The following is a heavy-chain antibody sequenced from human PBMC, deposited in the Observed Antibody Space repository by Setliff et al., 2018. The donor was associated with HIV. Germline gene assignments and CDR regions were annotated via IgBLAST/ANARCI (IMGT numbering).Heavy chain of an antibody. Sequence: PGGSLRLSCAASGFTFSIYAIHWVRQAPGKGLEWVAVISYDGSDKYYADSVKGRFTISRDNSKNTLYLQMNSLRTEDTAVYYCAREQFDCSGGSCYYPPMYWYFDLWGRGTLVTVSS. CDR1: GFTFSIYA. V-gene: IGHV3-30*04. CDR3: AREQFDCSGGSCYYPPMYWYFDL. D-gene: IGHD2-15*01. J-gene: IGHJ2*01. CDR2: ISYDGSDK.